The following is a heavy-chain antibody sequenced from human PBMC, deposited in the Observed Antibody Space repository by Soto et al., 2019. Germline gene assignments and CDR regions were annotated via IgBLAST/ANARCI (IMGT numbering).Heavy chain of an antibody. D-gene: IGHD3-9*01. Sequence: SETMSLTCTVSGGSISSYYWSWIRQPTGKGLEWIGRIYTSGSTNYNPSLQSRVTMSVDTSKNQFSLKLSSVTAADTAVYYCARALGVTILDYYGMDVWGQGTTVTVSS. J-gene: IGHJ6*02. CDR3: ARALGVTILDYYGMDV. V-gene: IGHV4-4*07. CDR2: IYTSGST. CDR1: GGSISSYY.